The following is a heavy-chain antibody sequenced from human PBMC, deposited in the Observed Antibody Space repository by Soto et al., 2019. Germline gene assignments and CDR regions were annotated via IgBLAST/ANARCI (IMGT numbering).Heavy chain of an antibody. J-gene: IGHJ6*02. CDR3: ARRKESGYATGDMDV. CDR1: GGTFSRYA. V-gene: IGHV1-69*01. D-gene: IGHD5-12*01. CDR2: IIPIFGTA. Sequence: QVQLVQSGAEVKKPGSSVKVSCKASGGTFSRYAISWVRQAPGQGLEWMGGIIPIFGTANYAQKFQGRVTITADESTSTAYRERSSLRSEDTAVYYCARRKESGYATGDMDVWGQGTTVTVSS.